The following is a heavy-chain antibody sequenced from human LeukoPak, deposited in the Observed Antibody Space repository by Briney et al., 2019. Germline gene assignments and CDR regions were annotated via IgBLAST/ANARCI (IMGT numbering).Heavy chain of an antibody. V-gene: IGHV3-53*01. CDR3: ARRASEYSHPYDY. J-gene: IGHJ4*02. D-gene: IGHD2-15*01. CDR2: ISSGGNT. CDR1: GFTVSSNS. Sequence: GGSLRLSCKVSGFTVSSNSWSWVRQAPGKGLEWVSFISSGGNTDHSDSVKGRFTISRDNSKNTLYLQMNSLRAEDTAIYYCARRASEYSHPYDYWGQGTLVTVSS.